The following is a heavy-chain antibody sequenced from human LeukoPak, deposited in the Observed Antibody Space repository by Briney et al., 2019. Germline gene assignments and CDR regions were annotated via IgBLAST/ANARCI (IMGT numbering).Heavy chain of an antibody. V-gene: IGHV1-24*01. Sequence: GASVKVSCKASGYTFTGYYMHWVRQAPGKGLEWMGGFDPEDGETIYAQKFQGRVTMTEDTSTDTAYMELSSLRSEDTAVYYCATSLYYYDSSGPLGYWGQGTLVTVSS. J-gene: IGHJ4*02. CDR2: FDPEDGET. CDR3: ATSLYYYDSSGPLGY. CDR1: GYTFTGYY. D-gene: IGHD3-22*01.